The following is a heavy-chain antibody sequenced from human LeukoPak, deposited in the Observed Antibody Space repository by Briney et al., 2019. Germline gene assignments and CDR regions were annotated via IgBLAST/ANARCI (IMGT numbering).Heavy chain of an antibody. CDR2: ISDDGRRK. D-gene: IGHD4-17*01. V-gene: IGHV3-30*18. CDR3: AKRPSDYGDYVSYFDY. J-gene: IGHJ4*02. Sequence: PGGSLSLSCAASGFIFISYGMHWVRQAPGKGLEWVGVISDDGRRKDYADSVKGRFTISRDNSKDTLYLQMNSLRAEDTAVYYCAKRPSDYGDYVSYFDYRGQGTLVTVSS. CDR1: GFIFISYG.